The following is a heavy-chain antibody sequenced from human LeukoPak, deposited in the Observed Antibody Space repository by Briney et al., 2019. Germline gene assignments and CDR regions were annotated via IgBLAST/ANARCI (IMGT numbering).Heavy chain of an antibody. CDR2: IIHSGST. Sequence: SETLSLTCAVYGGSFSGYYWGWIRHPPGKGLGWIGEIIHSGSTNYNPSLKSRVTISVDTSKNQFSLKLSSVTAADTAVYYCARGIRSETGIRVFDYWGQGTLVTVSS. CDR3: ARGIRSETGIRVFDY. V-gene: IGHV4-34*01. D-gene: IGHD2/OR15-2a*01. CDR1: GGSFSGYY. J-gene: IGHJ4*02.